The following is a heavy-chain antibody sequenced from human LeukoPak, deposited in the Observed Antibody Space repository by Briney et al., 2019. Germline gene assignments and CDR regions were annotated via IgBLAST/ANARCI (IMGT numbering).Heavy chain of an antibody. CDR2: ISSSSSYI. V-gene: IGHV3-21*04. D-gene: IGHD4-11*01. J-gene: IGHJ4*02. CDR3: ANPPTVTSFHY. Sequence: GGSLRLSCAASGFTFSSYSMNWVRHAPGKGLEWVSSISSSSSYIYYADSVKGRFTISRDNSKNTLYLQMNSLRAEDTAIYYCANPPTVTSFHYWGQGTLVTVSS. CDR1: GFTFSSYS.